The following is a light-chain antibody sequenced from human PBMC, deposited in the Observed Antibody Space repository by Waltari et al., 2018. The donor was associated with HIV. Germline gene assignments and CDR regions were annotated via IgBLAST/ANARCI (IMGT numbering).Light chain of an antibody. J-gene: IGLJ3*02. V-gene: IGLV2-14*01. CDR3: SSYTSSRTLV. CDR2: EVN. Sequence: QSALTQPASVSGSPGQSITISCTGTSSDVGGYNYISCYQLHPDKAPKLVIFEVNKRPSGVSNRFSGSKSGNTASLTISGLQAEDEADYYCSSYTSSRTLVFGGGTKLTVL. CDR1: SSDVGGYNY.